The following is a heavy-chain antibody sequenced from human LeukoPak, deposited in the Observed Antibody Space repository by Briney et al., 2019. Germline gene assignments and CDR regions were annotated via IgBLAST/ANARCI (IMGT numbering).Heavy chain of an antibody. Sequence: ASVKSSCKASGYTFTSSVISRVRQAPGQGLEWMGWITAYNGNTNNAQKLQGRVTLTTDTSTSTAYMELRSLRSDDTAVYISARVLSGSYYGKYWFDPWGQGTLVTVSS. J-gene: IGHJ5*02. D-gene: IGHD3-10*01. CDR1: GYTFTSSV. CDR2: ITAYNGNT. CDR3: ARVLSGSYYGKYWFDP. V-gene: IGHV1-18*01.